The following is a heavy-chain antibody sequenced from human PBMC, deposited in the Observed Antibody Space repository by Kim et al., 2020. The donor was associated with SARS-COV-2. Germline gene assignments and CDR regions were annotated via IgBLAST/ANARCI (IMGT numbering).Heavy chain of an antibody. D-gene: IGHD2-21*02. CDR3: ARDFAPYCGGDCYSDYYYYGMDV. V-gene: IGHV4-31*03. Sequence: SETLSLTCTVSGGSISSGGYYWSWIRQHPGKGLEWIGYIYYSGSTYYNPSLKSRVTISVDTSKNQFSLKLSSVTAADTAVYYCARDFAPYCGGDCYSDYYYYGMDVWGQGTTVTVSS. J-gene: IGHJ6*02. CDR1: GGSISSGGYY. CDR2: IYYSGST.